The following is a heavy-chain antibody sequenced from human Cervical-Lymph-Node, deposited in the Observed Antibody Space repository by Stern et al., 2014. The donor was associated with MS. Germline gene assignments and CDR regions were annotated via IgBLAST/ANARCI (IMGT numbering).Heavy chain of an antibody. J-gene: IGHJ3*02. Sequence: QVQLVQSGAEVKKPGASVKVSCKASGYTSTIYAVHWVRQAPGQSLEWMAWINAANGNTRYSQKFQGRVTITRDTSASTAYMELSSLTSEDTAVYYCATNLDIWGQGTMVTVSS. CDR3: ATNLDI. CDR2: INAANGNT. V-gene: IGHV1-3*01. CDR1: GYTSTIYA.